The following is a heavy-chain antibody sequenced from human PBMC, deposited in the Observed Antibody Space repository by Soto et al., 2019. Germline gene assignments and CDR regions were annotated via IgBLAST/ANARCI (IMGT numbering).Heavy chain of an antibody. Sequence: GGSLRLSCAASGFTFSSYGMHWVRQAPGKGLEWVAVIWYDGSNKYYADSVKGRFTISRDNSKNTLYLQMNSLRAEDTAVYYCARGDRKNTAMFTDCYWGQGTLVTVSS. CDR1: GFTFSSYG. J-gene: IGHJ4*02. CDR3: ARGDRKNTAMFTDCY. CDR2: IWYDGSNK. D-gene: IGHD5-18*01. V-gene: IGHV3-33*01.